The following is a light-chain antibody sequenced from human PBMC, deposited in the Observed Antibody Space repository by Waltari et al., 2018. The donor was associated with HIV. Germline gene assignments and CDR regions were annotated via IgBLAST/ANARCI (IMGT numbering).Light chain of an antibody. V-gene: IGLV2-18*02. CDR3: SSYTTSSTWV. J-gene: IGLJ3*02. CDR2: EVT. Sequence: QSALTQPPSVSGSLGQSVPIPCLRTSSDIGAYNRLSLYQQSPGTAPKLRIYEVTHRPSGVPVRFSGSKSGNTASLTISGLQADDEADYYCSSYTTSSTWVFGGGTKLTVL. CDR1: SSDIGAYNR.